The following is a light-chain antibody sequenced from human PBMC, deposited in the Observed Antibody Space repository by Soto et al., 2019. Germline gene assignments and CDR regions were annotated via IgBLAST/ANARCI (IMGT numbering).Light chain of an antibody. CDR2: DAS. Sequence: DIQMTQSPSSLSASVGDRVTITCRASQSVSSYLNWYQQKPGKAPKLLIYDASNLETGVPSRFSGSGSGTDFTFTISSLQPEDFAVYYCQQYNKWPLTFGQGTRLEIK. V-gene: IGKV1-33*01. CDR3: QQYNKWPLT. J-gene: IGKJ5*01. CDR1: QSVSSY.